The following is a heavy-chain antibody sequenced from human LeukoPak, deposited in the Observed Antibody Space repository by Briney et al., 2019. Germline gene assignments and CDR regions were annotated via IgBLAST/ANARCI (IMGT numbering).Heavy chain of an antibody. V-gene: IGHV3-21*01. CDR2: ISSSSSYI. CDR3: ARVEVDWNDGYNWFDP. CDR1: GFTFSSYS. Sequence: PGGSLRLSCAASGFTFSSYSMNWVRQAPGKGLEWVSSISSSSSYIYYADSVKGRFTISRDNAKNSLYLQMNSLRAEDTAVYYCARVEVDWNDGYNWFDPWGQGTLVTASS. D-gene: IGHD1-1*01. J-gene: IGHJ5*02.